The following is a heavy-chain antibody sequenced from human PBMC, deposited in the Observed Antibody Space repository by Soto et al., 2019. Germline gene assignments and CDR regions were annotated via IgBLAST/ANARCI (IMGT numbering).Heavy chain of an antibody. CDR3: AKGESTSSEPYYGMDV. J-gene: IGHJ6*02. V-gene: IGHV3-23*01. Sequence: PXESLRLSCAASGFTFNDYGMSWVRQAPGKGLEWVSTISGSSGHIFYADFVKGRFTISRDNSRNTLYLQMKSLRVDDTAIYYCAKGESTSSEPYYGMDVWGQGTTVTVSS. CDR2: ISGSSGHI. D-gene: IGHD2-2*01. CDR1: GFTFNDYG.